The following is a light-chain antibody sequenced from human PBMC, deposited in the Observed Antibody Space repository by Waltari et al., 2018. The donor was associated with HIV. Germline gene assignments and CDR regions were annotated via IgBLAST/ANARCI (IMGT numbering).Light chain of an antibody. CDR2: KDR. CDR3: QSADRSGSHVV. Sequence: SYELTQPPSMSVSPGQTARITCFGDALPNRYAYWYQQRPGQAPVLVINKDRERPSGIPERFSGSNSGTTVTLIISGVQPEDEADYYCQSADRSGSHVVFGGGTKVTV. CDR1: ALPNRY. J-gene: IGLJ2*01. V-gene: IGLV3-25*03.